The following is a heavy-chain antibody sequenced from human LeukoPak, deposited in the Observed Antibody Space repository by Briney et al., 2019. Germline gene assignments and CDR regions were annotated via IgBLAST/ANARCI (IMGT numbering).Heavy chain of an antibody. CDR2: IKEDGSEK. J-gene: IGHJ1*01. D-gene: IGHD2-2*02. CDR3: AKDEYQLLYGLAYFQH. CDR1: GFTFSSYW. V-gene: IGHV3-7*03. Sequence: PGGSLRLSCEASGFTFSSYWMSWVRQALGKGLEWVANIKEDGSEKYYVDSVKGRFTISRDNAKNSLYLQMNSLRAEDTAVYYCAKDEYQLLYGLAYFQHWGQGTLVTVSS.